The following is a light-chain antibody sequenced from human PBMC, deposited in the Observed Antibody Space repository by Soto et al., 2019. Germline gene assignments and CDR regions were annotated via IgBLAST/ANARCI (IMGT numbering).Light chain of an antibody. CDR2: DAS. CDR3: QQYNSYSKT. V-gene: IGKV1-5*01. J-gene: IGKJ1*01. Sequence: DIQMTQSPSTLSASVGDRVTITCRASQSISSWLAWYQQKPGKAPKLLIYDASSLESGVPSRFSGSGSGTEFTLTISSLQPDDCATDYCQQYNSYSKTFGQGTKVEIQ. CDR1: QSISSW.